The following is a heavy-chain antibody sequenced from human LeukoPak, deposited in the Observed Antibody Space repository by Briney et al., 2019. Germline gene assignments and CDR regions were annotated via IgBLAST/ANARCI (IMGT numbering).Heavy chain of an antibody. V-gene: IGHV3-66*01. CDR1: GFTVSNSY. CDR3: ARDLDSYGSY. D-gene: IGHD5-18*01. CDR2: LYNDGST. J-gene: IGHJ4*02. Sequence: GGSLRLSCAASGFTVSNSYMSWVRQAPGKGLEWLSVLYNDGSTYYADSVKGRFTISRDNSKNTLYLQLNSLRAEDTAVCYCARDLDSYGSYWGQGTLVTVSS.